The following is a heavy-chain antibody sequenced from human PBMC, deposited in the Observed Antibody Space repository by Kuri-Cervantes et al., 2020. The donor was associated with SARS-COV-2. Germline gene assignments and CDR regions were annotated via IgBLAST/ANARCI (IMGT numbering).Heavy chain of an antibody. J-gene: IGHJ4*02. CDR2: ISSSGSTI. Sequence: GGSLRLSCAASGFTFSDYYMSWIRQAPGKGLEWVSYISSSGSTIYYADSVKGRFTISRDNAKNSLYLQMNSLRAEDTAVYYCARDWVYYDSSGYGRFDYWGQGTLVTVSS. CDR3: ARDWVYYDSSGYGRFDY. CDR1: GFTFSDYY. D-gene: IGHD3-22*01. V-gene: IGHV3-11*04.